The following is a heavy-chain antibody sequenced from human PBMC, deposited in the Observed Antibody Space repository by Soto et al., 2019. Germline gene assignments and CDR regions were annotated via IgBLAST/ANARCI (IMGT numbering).Heavy chain of an antibody. Sequence: ETLSLTGNVAGGCIKNSFWRYIRQSPEKGLEWMGYVYSTGSTQYNPSLKSRLTMSVDTSKRHFSLTLTSVTTADTATYYGARADRFGVSISAIDVWGQGILMAVS. CDR3: ARADRFGVSISAIDV. J-gene: IGHJ4*02. D-gene: IGHD2-8*01. CDR2: VYSTGST. V-gene: IGHV4-59*01. CDR1: GGCIKNSF.